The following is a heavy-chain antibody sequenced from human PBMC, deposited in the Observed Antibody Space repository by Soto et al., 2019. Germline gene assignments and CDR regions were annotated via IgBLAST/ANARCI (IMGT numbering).Heavy chain of an antibody. V-gene: IGHV4-34*01. CDR2: INHSGST. J-gene: IGHJ4*02. Sequence: SETLSLTCAVYGGSFSGYYWSWIRQPPGKGLEWIGEINHSGSTNYNPSLKSRVTISVDTSKNQFSLKLSSVTAADTAVYYCARGGDYSKADYWGQGTLVTVSS. CDR3: ARGGDYSKADY. D-gene: IGHD4-4*01. CDR1: GGSFSGYY.